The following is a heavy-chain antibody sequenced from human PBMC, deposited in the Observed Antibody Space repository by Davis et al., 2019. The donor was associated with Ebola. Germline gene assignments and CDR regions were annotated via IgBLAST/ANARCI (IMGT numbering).Heavy chain of an antibody. D-gene: IGHD6-19*01. V-gene: IGHV1-8*01. Sequence: ASVKVSCKASGYTFTSYDINWVRQATGQGLEWMGWMNPNSGNTGYAQKLQGRVTMTTDTSTSTAYMELRSLKSDDTAVYYCARDLKAVAGSDYWGQGTLVTVSS. CDR3: ARDLKAVAGSDY. J-gene: IGHJ4*02. CDR1: GYTFTSYD. CDR2: MNPNSGNT.